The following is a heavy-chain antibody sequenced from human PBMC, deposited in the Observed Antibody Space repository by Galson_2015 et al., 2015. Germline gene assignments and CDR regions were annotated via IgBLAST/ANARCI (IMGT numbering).Heavy chain of an antibody. V-gene: IGHV3-21*06. J-gene: IGHJ4*01. CDR3: VRDGSSGSQFEY. CDR1: GFSFRTYT. CDR2: ISSSSSYI. Sequence: SLRLSCAASGFSFRTYTMNWVRQAPGKGLEWVASISSSSSYIYHADSVKGRFTISKDNAKNTLFLQMNSLRAEDTAFYYCVRDGSSGSQFEYWGQGALVTVSS. D-gene: IGHD5-12*01.